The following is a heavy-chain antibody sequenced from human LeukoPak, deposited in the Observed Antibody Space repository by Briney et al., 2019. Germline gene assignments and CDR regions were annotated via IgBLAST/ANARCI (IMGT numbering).Heavy chain of an antibody. CDR3: ARAGSSLFDY. CDR1: GFTVSSNY. D-gene: IGHD6-13*01. J-gene: IGHJ4*02. V-gene: IGHV3-53*01. Sequence: PGGSLRLSCAASGFTVSSNYMHWVRQAPGKGLEWVSVIYSGGSTYYADSVKGRFTISRDNSKNTLYLQMNSLRAEDTAVNYCARAGSSLFDYWGQGTLVTVSS. CDR2: IYSGGST.